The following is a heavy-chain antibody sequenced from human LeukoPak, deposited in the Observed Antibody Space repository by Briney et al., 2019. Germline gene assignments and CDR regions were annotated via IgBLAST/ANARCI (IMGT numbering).Heavy chain of an antibody. CDR2: IRSKAYGGTT. CDR3: TRVRGGAGFDY. CDR1: GFTFGDYA. Sequence: GRSLRLSCTASGFTFGDYATSWVRQAPGKGLEWVGFIRSKAYGGTTEYAASVKGRFTISRDDSKSIAYLQMNSLKTEDTAVYYCTRVRGGAGFDYWGQGTLVTVSS. J-gene: IGHJ4*02. V-gene: IGHV3-49*04. D-gene: IGHD3-10*01.